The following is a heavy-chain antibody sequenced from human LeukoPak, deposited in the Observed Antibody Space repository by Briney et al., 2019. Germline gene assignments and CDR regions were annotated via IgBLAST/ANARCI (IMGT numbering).Heavy chain of an antibody. CDR2: IRYDGSNK. CDR3: AKDYSSASYYVDY. Sequence: GGSLRLSCAASGFTFSSHGMHWVRQAPGKGLEWVAFIRYDGSNKYYAESVKGRFTIPRENSKNTLYLEMNSLRAEDTAVYYCAKDYSSASYYVDYWGQGSLVTVSS. CDR1: GFTFSSHG. J-gene: IGHJ4*02. V-gene: IGHV3-30*02. D-gene: IGHD3-22*01.